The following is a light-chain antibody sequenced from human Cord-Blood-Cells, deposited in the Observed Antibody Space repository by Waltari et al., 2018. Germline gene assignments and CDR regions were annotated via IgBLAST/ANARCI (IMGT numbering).Light chain of an antibody. J-gene: IGLJ2*01. CDR2: EVS. Sequence: QSALTQPPSASGSPGQSVTISCTGTSSDVGGYNYVSWYQQHPGKAPKLMIYEVSKRPSGVPDRFSGLQAEDEADYYSSSYAGSNNLVFGGGTKLTVL. CDR3: SSYAGSNNLV. V-gene: IGLV2-8*01. CDR1: SSDVGGYNY.